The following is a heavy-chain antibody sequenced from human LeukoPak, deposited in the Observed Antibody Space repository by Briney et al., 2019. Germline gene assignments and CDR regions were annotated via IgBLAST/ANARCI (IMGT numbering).Heavy chain of an antibody. V-gene: IGHV4-4*07. CDR1: GGSIGSYY. J-gene: IGHJ6*02. Sequence: SETLSLTCTVSGGSIGSYYWSWIRQPAGKGLEWIGRIYTSGSTNYNPSLKSRVTMSVDTSKNQFSLKLSSVTAADTAVYYCARVHRVSVAGTDYYYGMDVWGQGTTVTVSS. CDR3: ARVHRVSVAGTDYYYGMDV. CDR2: IYTSGST. D-gene: IGHD6-19*01.